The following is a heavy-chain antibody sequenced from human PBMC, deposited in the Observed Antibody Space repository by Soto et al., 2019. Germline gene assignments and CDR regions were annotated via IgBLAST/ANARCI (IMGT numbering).Heavy chain of an antibody. D-gene: IGHD6-13*01. CDR2: ISTYNGHT. CDR3: ARDGGRAAAGHY. V-gene: IGHV1-18*01. J-gene: IGHJ4*02. Sequence: QVQLVQSGAEVKKPGASVKVSCKASGYTFASYGISWVRQAPGQGLEWMGWISTYNGHTNYAQKLQGRVTSTADPSTSPAYMALRSLSSDDPAVYYCARDGGRAAAGHYWGQGTLVTVSS. CDR1: GYTFASYG.